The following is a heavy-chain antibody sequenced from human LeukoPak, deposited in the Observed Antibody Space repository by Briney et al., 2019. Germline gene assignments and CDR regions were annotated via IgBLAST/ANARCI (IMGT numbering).Heavy chain of an antibody. D-gene: IGHD6-19*01. Sequence: GGSLRLSCAASGFTFSSYGMNWVRQAPGKGLEWVSYISSSSSTIYYADSVKGRFTISRDNAKNSLYLQMNSLRDEDTAVYYCARLNSSGWYKKKFDYWGQGTLVTVSS. CDR1: GFTFSSYG. CDR3: ARLNSSGWYKKKFDY. V-gene: IGHV3-48*02. CDR2: ISSSSSTI. J-gene: IGHJ4*02.